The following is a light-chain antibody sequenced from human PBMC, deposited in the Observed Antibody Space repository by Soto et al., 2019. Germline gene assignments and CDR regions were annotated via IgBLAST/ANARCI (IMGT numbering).Light chain of an antibody. CDR1: QSVGAS. CDR3: QQYVNSRT. J-gene: IGKJ1*01. Sequence: EIVLTQSPATLSLSPGDRATLSCRASQSVGASLGWYQQKRGQPPRLLIYAASRRATGIPDRFSGGGSGTDFTLTISRLEPEDFAVYYCQQYVNSRTFGQGTKVDI. V-gene: IGKV3-20*01. CDR2: AAS.